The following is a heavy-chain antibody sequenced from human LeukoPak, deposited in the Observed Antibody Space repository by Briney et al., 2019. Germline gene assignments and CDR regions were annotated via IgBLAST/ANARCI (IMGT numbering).Heavy chain of an antibody. CDR2: IYYSGST. CDR1: GGSISSSSYY. CDR3: ARPRIASYYMDV. D-gene: IGHD6-13*01. Sequence: SETLSLTCTVSGGSISSSSYYWGWIRQPPGKGLEWIGSIYYSGSTYYNPSLKSRVTISVDTFKNQFSLKLSSVTAADTAVYYCARPRIASYYMDVWGKGTTVTVSS. V-gene: IGHV4-39*01. J-gene: IGHJ6*03.